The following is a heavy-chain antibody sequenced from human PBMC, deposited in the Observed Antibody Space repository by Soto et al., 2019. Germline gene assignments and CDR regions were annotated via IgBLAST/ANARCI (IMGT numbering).Heavy chain of an antibody. CDR3: ARERVDGSGWYYFDS. V-gene: IGHV3-33*01. J-gene: IGHJ4*02. Sequence: QVQLVESGGGVVQPGRSLRLSCAASGFTFSRYAIHWVRQAPGKGLEWVALIWNDGTNEFYADSVEGRFSISRDNSKNTVFLHKDSLRAEYTATYYCARERVDGSGWYYFDSWGQGTLVTVSS. CDR2: IWNDGTNE. D-gene: IGHD6-19*01. CDR1: GFTFSRYA.